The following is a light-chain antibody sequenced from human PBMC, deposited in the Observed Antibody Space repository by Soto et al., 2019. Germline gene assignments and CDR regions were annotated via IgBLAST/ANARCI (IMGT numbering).Light chain of an antibody. V-gene: IGKV1-5*01. CDR2: DAS. Sequence: DIQMTQSPSTLSASVGDRVTITCRASQSISSWLAWYQQKPGKAPKLLIYDASSLESGVPSRFSGSGSGTEFTLTISSLQPDDLATYYCQQYNSYSSFGRGTKVDI. CDR3: QQYNSYSS. J-gene: IGKJ1*01. CDR1: QSISSW.